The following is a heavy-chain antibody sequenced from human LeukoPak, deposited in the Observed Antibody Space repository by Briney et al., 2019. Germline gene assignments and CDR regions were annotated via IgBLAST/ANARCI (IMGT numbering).Heavy chain of an antibody. J-gene: IGHJ3*02. D-gene: IGHD3-22*01. Sequence: SETLSLTCTVSGYSISSGYYWGWIRQPPGKGLEWIGSIYHSGSTYYNPSLKSRVTISVDTSKNQFSLKLSSVTAADTAVYYCAREAADYYDSSGYYYDAFDIWGQGTMVTVSS. CDR3: AREAADYYDSSGYYYDAFDI. CDR1: GYSISSGYY. CDR2: IYHSGST. V-gene: IGHV4-38-2*02.